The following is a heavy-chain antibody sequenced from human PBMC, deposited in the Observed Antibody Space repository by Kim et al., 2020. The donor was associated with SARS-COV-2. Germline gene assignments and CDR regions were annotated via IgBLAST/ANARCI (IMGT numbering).Heavy chain of an antibody. CDR2: ISGSGGST. V-gene: IGHV3-23*01. Sequence: GGSLRLSCAASGFTFSSYAMSWVRQAPGKGLEWVSAISGSGGSTYYADSVKGRFTISRDNSKNTLYLQMNSLRAEDTAVYYCANLFQGVTMVRGVILPDPWGQGTLVTVSS. J-gene: IGHJ5*02. CDR3: ANLFQGVTMVRGVILPDP. D-gene: IGHD3-10*01. CDR1: GFTFSSYA.